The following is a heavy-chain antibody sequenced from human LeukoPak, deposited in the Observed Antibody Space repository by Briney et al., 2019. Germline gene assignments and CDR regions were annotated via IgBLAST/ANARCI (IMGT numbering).Heavy chain of an antibody. CDR3: ASLTMVRGDGMDV. CDR2: ISSSSSYI. Sequence: GGSLRLSCAASGFTLSSYSMNWVRQAPGKGLEWVSSISSSSSYIYYADSVKGRFTISRDNAKNSLYLQMNSLRAEDTAVYYCASLTMVRGDGMDVWGQGTTVTVSS. V-gene: IGHV3-21*01. CDR1: GFTLSSYS. D-gene: IGHD3-10*01. J-gene: IGHJ6*02.